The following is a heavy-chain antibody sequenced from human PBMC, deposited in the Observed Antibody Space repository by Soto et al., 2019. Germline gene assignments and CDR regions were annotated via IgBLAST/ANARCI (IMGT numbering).Heavy chain of an antibody. V-gene: IGHV3-66*01. CDR3: SRDDVYCIGGSCYGVPMDG. CDR1: EFTVSSHY. Sequence: EVQLVESGGDLVQPGGSLRLSCAASEFTVSSHYMNWVRPAPGKGLEWVSLIQSGGSTFYADSVKGRFTISRDNSKNTLFRQMNSLRVEDTAMYYCSRDDVYCIGGSCYGVPMDGWGRGTTGTVAS. J-gene: IGHJ6*03. CDR2: IQSGGST. D-gene: IGHD2-15*01.